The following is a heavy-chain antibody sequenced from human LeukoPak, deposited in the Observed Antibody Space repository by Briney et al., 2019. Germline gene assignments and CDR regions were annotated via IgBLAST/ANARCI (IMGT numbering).Heavy chain of an antibody. J-gene: IGHJ4*02. CDR3: ARVTGYVIEDNFDY. CDR1: GGSISSYY. V-gene: IGHV4-59*01. CDR2: IYYSGST. D-gene: IGHD2-15*01. Sequence: PSETLSLTCTVSGGSISSYYWSWIRQPPGKGLEWIGYIYYSGSTNYNPSLKSRVTISVDTSKNQFSLKLRSVTATDTAVYYCARVTGYVIEDNFDYWGQGTLVTVSS.